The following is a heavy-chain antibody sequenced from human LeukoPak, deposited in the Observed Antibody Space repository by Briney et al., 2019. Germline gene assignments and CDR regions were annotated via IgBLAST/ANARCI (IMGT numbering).Heavy chain of an antibody. Sequence: PGGSLRLSCAASGLTFSSYGMHWVRQAPGKGLEWVAGASKDGSNKYYADSVKGRFTISRDNSKNTLYLQMNSLRAEDTAVYYCAKSCLDTYYDTLTGSDYWAREPWSPSPQ. V-gene: IGHV3-30*18. CDR2: ASKDGSNK. CDR3: AKSCLDTYYDTLTGSDY. J-gene: IGHJ4*02. D-gene: IGHD3-9*01. CDR1: GLTFSSYG.